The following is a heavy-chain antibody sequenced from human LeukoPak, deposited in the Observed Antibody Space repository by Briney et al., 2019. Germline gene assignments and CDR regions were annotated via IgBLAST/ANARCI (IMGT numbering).Heavy chain of an antibody. V-gene: IGHV3-23*01. CDR2: ISGSGGST. CDR1: GFTFSSYA. D-gene: IGHD6-19*01. Sequence: HPGGSLRLSCAASGFTFSSYAMSWVRQAPGKGLEWVSAISGSGGSTYYADSVKGRFTISRDNSKNALYLQMNSLRAEDTAVYYCAKLGGIAVAGNEADGYYYGMDVWGQGTTVTVSS. CDR3: AKLGGIAVAGNEADGYYYGMDV. J-gene: IGHJ6*02.